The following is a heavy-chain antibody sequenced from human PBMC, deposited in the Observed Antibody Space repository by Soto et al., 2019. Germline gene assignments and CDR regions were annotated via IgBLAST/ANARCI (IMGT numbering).Heavy chain of an antibody. J-gene: IGHJ4*02. Sequence: GASVKVSCKASGGTFSSYAISWVRQAPGQGLEWMGGIIPIFGTANYAQKFQGRVTITADESTSTAYMELSSLRSEDTAVYYCARDQGGSSGFGSFDYWGQGTLVTVSS. CDR2: IIPIFGTA. CDR1: GGTFSSYA. CDR3: ARDQGGSSGFGSFDY. D-gene: IGHD6-19*01. V-gene: IGHV1-69*13.